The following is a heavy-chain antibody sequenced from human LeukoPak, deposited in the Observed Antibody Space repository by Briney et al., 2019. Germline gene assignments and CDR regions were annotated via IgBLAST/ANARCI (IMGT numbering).Heavy chain of an antibody. J-gene: IGHJ4*02. V-gene: IGHV3-30*04. Sequence: GGSLRLSCAASGFTFSSYVMHWVRQAPGKGLEWVAIISYDGSNEYYADSVKGRFTISRDDSTNTLYLQMNSLKSEDTAVYYCTTYGSGRKFDYWGQGVLVTVSS. D-gene: IGHD3-10*01. CDR1: GFTFSSYV. CDR2: ISYDGSNE. CDR3: TTYGSGRKFDY.